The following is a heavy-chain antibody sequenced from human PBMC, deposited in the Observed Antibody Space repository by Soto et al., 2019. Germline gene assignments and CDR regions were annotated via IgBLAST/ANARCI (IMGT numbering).Heavy chain of an antibody. CDR1: GCSISSSKW. V-gene: IGHV4-4*02. CDR3: ASQDYIRSTDASFLVNGYFDL. J-gene: IGHJ2*01. Sequence: QLQLQESGPVLVKPSGTLSLTGGVSGCSISSSKWWTWVRQPPGKGPEWIGEIYHSGSTNYNPSLTSRVTISLDKPTHQFSLTLTSVTDADTAVYSWASQDYIRSTDASFLVNGYFDLWGRGILGTVSS. CDR2: IYHSGST. D-gene: IGHD6-6*01.